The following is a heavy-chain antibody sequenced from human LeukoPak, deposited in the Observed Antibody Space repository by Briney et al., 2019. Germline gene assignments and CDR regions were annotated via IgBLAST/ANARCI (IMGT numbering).Heavy chain of an antibody. Sequence: GGSLRLSCAASGFTFSSSGMHWVRQAPGKGLEWLAFIRYDGSDKYYADSVKGRFTISRDNSRNTLFLQMSSLRPEDTAVYYCAKDSSIAAACRLGFDYWGQGTLVTVSS. CDR3: AKDSSIAAACRLGFDY. CDR1: GFTFSSSG. V-gene: IGHV3-30*02. CDR2: IRYDGSDK. J-gene: IGHJ4*02. D-gene: IGHD6-13*01.